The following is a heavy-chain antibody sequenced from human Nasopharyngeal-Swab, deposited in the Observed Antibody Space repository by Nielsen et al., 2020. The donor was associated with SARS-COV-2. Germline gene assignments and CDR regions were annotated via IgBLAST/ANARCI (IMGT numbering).Heavy chain of an antibody. CDR3: ATSTVVVATNWFDP. CDR1: GYTLTELS. Sequence: ASVKVSCKVSGYTLTELSMHWVRQAPGKGLEWMGGFDPEDGETIYAQKFQGRVTMTEDTSTDTAYMELSSLRSEYTAVYYCATSTVVVATNWFDPWGQGTLVTVSS. V-gene: IGHV1-24*01. J-gene: IGHJ5*02. D-gene: IGHD2-15*01. CDR2: FDPEDGET.